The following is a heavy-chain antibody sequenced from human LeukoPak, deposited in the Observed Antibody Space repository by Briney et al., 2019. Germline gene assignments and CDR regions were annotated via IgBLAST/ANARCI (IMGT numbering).Heavy chain of an antibody. CDR2: IKQDGSEK. D-gene: IGHD3-9*01. J-gene: IGHJ4*02. V-gene: IGHV3-7*03. CDR1: GFTFSSYW. CDR3: AREYYDILTPYGY. Sequence: GGSLRLSCAASGFTFSSYWMSWVRQAPGKGLEWVANIKQDGSEKYYVDSVKGRFTISRDNAKNSLYLRMNSLRAEDAAVYYCAREYYDILTPYGYWGQGTLVTVSS.